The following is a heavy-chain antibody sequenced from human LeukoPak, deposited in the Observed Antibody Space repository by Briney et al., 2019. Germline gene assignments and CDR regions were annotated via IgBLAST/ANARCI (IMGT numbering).Heavy chain of an antibody. CDR2: VWHSGST. D-gene: IGHD2-21*02. CDR1: GGSISSSYW. V-gene: IGHV4-4*02. Sequence: SETLSLTCTVSGGSISSSYWWSWVRQPPGKGLEWIGEVWHSGSTNYYPSLKSRVTISIERSKNQFSLKLSSVTAADTAIYYCAGAYCGGDCYSGRAFDIWRQGTMVTVSS. J-gene: IGHJ3*02. CDR3: AGAYCGGDCYSGRAFDI.